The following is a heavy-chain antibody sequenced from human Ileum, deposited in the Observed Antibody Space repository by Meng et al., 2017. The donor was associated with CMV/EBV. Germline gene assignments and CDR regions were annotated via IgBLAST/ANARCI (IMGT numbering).Heavy chain of an antibody. V-gene: IGHV4-61*02. D-gene: IGHD2-21*01. Sequence: HLEQSGPRLAQPSQPRSLPCSVSGNSMRSDYYHRGWIRQPAGKGLGWIGQRHKTGNDNYNASLKSRVAISIETSKNQFSRTLTSVTAADTAVDYWAIYYGGVGGRGYWAQGTLVTVSS. CDR3: AIYYGGVGGRGY. J-gene: IGHJ4*02. CDR2: RHKTGND. CDR1: GNSMRSDYYH.